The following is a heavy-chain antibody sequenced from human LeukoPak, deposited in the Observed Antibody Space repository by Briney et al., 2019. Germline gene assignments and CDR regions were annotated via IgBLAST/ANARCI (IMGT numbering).Heavy chain of an antibody. CDR1: GFTVSSNY. CDR2: IYTANTT. CDR3: ARTIKGSTWPLFAH. V-gene: IGHV3-66*01. J-gene: IGHJ4*02. Sequence: GGSLRLSCAASGFTVSSNYLSWVRQPPGKGLEWVSIIYTANTTYYADSVKGRFTISRDNSKNTLYLQMNSLRAEDTAVYYCARTIKGSTWPLFAHWGQGTLVTVSS. D-gene: IGHD6-13*01.